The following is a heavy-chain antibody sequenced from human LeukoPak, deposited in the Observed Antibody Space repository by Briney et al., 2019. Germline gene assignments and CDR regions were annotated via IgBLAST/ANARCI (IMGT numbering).Heavy chain of an antibody. CDR3: ARGLRGYSGP. Sequence: NSSETLSLTCAVYGGSFSGYYWSWIRQPPGKGLEWIGEINHSGSTNYNPSLKSRVTISVDTSKNQFSLKLSSVTAADTAVYYCARGLRGYSGPWGQGTLVTVSS. J-gene: IGHJ5*02. D-gene: IGHD5-18*01. CDR2: INHSGST. CDR1: GGSFSGYY. V-gene: IGHV4-34*01.